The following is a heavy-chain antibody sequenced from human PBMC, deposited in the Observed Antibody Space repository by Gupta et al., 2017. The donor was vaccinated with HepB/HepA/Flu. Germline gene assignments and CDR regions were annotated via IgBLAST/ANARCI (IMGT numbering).Heavy chain of an antibody. V-gene: IGHV3-74*01. CDR3: TGVTGDGRVGLADY. D-gene: IGHD2-8*02. CDR1: GFRPNNYF. CDR2: INRYGRST. Sequence: EVQLVESGGGVVQPGGSLRLSCEACGFRPNNYFLHWVRQGPGKGLEWVSQINRYGRSTAYADSVKGRFIISRDNARNTLYLQMNSLRDEDTAVYYCTGVTGDGRVGLADYWGQGTLVTVSS. J-gene: IGHJ4*02.